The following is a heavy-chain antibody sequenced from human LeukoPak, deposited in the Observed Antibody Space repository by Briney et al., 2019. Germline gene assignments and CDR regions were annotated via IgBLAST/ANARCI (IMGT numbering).Heavy chain of an antibody. CDR2: INHSGST. D-gene: IGHD4-17*01. CDR1: GGSFSGYY. CDR3: ARGSTVFDP. J-gene: IGHJ5*02. Sequence: SETLSLTCAVYGGSFSGYYWSWIRQPPGKGLEWIGEINHSGSTNYNPSLKSRVTIPVDTSKNQFSLKLSSVTAADTAVYYCARGSTVFDPWGQGTLVTVSS. V-gene: IGHV4-34*01.